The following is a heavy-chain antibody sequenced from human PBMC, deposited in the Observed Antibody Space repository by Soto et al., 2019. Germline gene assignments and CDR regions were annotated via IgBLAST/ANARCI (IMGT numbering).Heavy chain of an antibody. D-gene: IGHD6-13*01. V-gene: IGHV3-33*01. CDR1: GFTFSSYG. Sequence: QAQLVESGGGVVQPGRSLRLSCAASGFTFSSYGMHWVRQAPGKGLEWVAVIWYDGSNKYYADSVKGRFTISRDNSKNTLYLQMNSLRAEDTAVYYCARDSIAAAGTPYYYYYYGMDVWGQGTTVTVSS. CDR2: IWYDGSNK. J-gene: IGHJ6*02. CDR3: ARDSIAAAGTPYYYYYYGMDV.